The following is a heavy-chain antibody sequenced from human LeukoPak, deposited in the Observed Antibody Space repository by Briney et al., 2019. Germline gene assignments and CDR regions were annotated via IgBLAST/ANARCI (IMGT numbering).Heavy chain of an antibody. V-gene: IGHV3-23*01. J-gene: IGHJ4*02. D-gene: IGHD1-14*01. CDR2: ISGRGGST. CDR1: RFTFSTYA. Sequence: PGGSLRLSCAASRFTFSTYAMSWVRQAPGKGLEWVSTISGRGGSTYYADSVKGRFTISRDDSKNTLYLQMNSLRAEDTAVYYCAKGPGGRSLDYWGQGTLVTVSS. CDR3: AKGPGGRSLDY.